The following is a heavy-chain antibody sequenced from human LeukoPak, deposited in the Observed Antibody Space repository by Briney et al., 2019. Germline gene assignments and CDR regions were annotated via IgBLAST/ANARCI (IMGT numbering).Heavy chain of an antibody. J-gene: IGHJ4*02. CDR3: ARAMRSGYDY. CDR2: ISSYSDSI. CDR1: GFTFSGYG. V-gene: IGHV3-48*02. D-gene: IGHD5-12*01. Sequence: GGSLRLSCAASGFTFSGYGMNWVRQAPGKRLEWVSYISSYSDSIYYADSVKGRFTISRDNAENSLYLQMNSLRDEDTAVYYCARAMRSGYDYWGQGTLVTVSS.